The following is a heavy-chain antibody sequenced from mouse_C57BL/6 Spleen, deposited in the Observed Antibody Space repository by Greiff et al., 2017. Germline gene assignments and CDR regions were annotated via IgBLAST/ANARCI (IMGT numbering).Heavy chain of an antibody. CDR1: GYTFTSYW. CDR3: ARKDDYDGYFDV. Sequence: VQLQQPGAELVRPGTSVKLSCKASGYTFTSYWMHWVKQRPGQGLEWIGVIDPSDSYPNYNQKFKGKATLTVDTSSSTAYMQLSSLTSEDSAVYYCARKDDYDGYFDVWGTGTTVTVSS. CDR2: IDPSDSYP. D-gene: IGHD2-4*01. V-gene: IGHV1-59*01. J-gene: IGHJ1*03.